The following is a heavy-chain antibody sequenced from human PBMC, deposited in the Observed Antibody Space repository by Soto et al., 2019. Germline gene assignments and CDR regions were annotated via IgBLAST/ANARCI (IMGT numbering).Heavy chain of an antibody. Sequence: EVQLVESGGGLVQPGRSLRISCAASGFTFDDYAMHWVRQAPGKGLEWVSGSSWNSGSIGYADSVKGRFTISSDNAKNSLYLQINSLRAEDTALYYWAKDNYLRGWSGFDYWGQGTLGTVSS. D-gene: IGHD6-19*01. V-gene: IGHV3-9*01. J-gene: IGHJ4*02. CDR3: AKDNYLRGWSGFDY. CDR2: SSWNSGSI. CDR1: GFTFDDYA.